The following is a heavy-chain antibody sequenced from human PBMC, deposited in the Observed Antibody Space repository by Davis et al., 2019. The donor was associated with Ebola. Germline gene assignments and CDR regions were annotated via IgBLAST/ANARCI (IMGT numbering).Heavy chain of an antibody. J-gene: IGHJ4*02. Sequence: GESLKISCKGSGYTFTTYWIGWVRQMPGKGLEWMGIIYPGDSDTGYSPSFQGQVTISADTSISTAYLQWSSLKASDTAMYYCARRGGWSGAFLDYWGQGTLVTVSS. D-gene: IGHD3-3*02. V-gene: IGHV5-51*01. CDR2: IYPGDSDT. CDR1: GYTFTTYW. CDR3: ARRGGWSGAFLDY.